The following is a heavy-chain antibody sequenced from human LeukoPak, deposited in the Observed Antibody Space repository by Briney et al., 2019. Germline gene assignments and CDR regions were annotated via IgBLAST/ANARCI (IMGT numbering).Heavy chain of an antibody. D-gene: IGHD5-18*01. CDR1: GFTLSSYG. V-gene: IGHV3-23*01. Sequence: GGSLRLSCAVSGFTLSSYGMNWVRQAPGKGLEWVSAISGSGGSTYYADSVKGRFTISRDNSKNTLYLQMNSPRAEDTAVYYCARAYSYGPYDAFDIWGQGTMVTVSS. CDR2: ISGSGGST. J-gene: IGHJ3*02. CDR3: ARAYSYGPYDAFDI.